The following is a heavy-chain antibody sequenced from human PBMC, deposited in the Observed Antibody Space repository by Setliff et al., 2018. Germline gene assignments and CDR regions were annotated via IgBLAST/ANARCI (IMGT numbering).Heavy chain of an antibody. V-gene: IGHV3-74*03. CDR1: GFTFSSFW. D-gene: IGHD6-19*01. CDR2: INNDGSNT. CDR3: ARGLSTGWYNTFDS. Sequence: PGGSLRPSCAASGFTFSSFWMHWVRQAPGKGLVWVSRINNDGSNTAYADSVKGRFTISRDNAKNTLNLQMNSLRAEDTAVYYCARGLSTGWYNTFDSWGLGTLVTVSS. J-gene: IGHJ4*02.